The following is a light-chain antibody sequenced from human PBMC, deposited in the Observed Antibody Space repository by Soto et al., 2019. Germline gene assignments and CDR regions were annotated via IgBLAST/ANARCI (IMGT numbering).Light chain of an antibody. J-gene: IGKJ1*01. CDR1: QSISYW. CDR2: KAS. Sequence: DIQMTQSPSTLSASVGDRVTITCRASQSISYWLAWYQQKPGKAPNLLICKASSLESGVPSRFSGSGSGTEFTLTISSLQPDDFATYYCQQYNNYWTFGQGTKVEIK. CDR3: QQYNNYWT. V-gene: IGKV1-5*03.